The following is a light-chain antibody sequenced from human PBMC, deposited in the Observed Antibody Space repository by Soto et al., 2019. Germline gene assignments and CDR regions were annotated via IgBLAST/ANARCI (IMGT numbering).Light chain of an antibody. CDR1: QSLAHSDGNSY. Sequence: DFVMTQTPLSSPVTLGQPASISCRSSQSLAHSDGNSYLSWLHQRPGQPPRLLIYMISNRFSGVTDRFSGSGAGTDFTLKISRVEPEDVGVYYCMQATQPYTFGQGTKLEIK. J-gene: IGKJ2*01. CDR2: MIS. CDR3: MQATQPYT. V-gene: IGKV2-24*01.